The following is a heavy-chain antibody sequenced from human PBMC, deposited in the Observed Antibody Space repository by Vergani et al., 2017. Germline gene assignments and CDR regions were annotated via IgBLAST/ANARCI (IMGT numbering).Heavy chain of an antibody. D-gene: IGHD6-19*01. J-gene: IGHJ4*02. V-gene: IGHV7-4-1*01. CDR3: ARAKRGRLAVGATDS. Sequence: QEQLVQSGSELKKPGASVKVSCKASAYSFNNYAIHWVRQAPGQGLEWMGWINPTTGNPTYARAFTGRFFFSLDTSISTAYLQIGSLKAEDTAVYFCARAKRGRLAVGATDSWGQGTLLTVSS. CDR1: AYSFNNYA. CDR2: INPTTGNP.